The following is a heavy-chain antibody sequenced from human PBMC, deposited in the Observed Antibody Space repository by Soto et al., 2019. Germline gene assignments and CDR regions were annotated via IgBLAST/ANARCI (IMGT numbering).Heavy chain of an antibody. CDR3: ARGMTTVNTYDY. D-gene: IGHD4-4*01. CDR2: IYYSGST. V-gene: IGHV4-39*01. CDR1: GGSISSSSYY. Sequence: SETLSLTCTVSGGSISSSSYYWGWIRQPPGKGLEWIGSIYYSGSTYYNPSLKSRVTISVDTSKNQFSLKLSSVTAADTAVYYCARGMTTVNTYDYWGQGTLVTVSS. J-gene: IGHJ4*02.